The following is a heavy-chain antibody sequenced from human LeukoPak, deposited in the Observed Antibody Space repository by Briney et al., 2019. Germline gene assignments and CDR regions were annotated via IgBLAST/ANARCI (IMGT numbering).Heavy chain of an antibody. J-gene: IGHJ6*03. CDR3: GRYALVGYFSYYYMDV. CDR2: ISNSGST. Sequence: SETLSLTCTVSGGSISSHYWTWIRQPPVKGLEWIGDISNSGSTSYNPSLKSRVTISIDTSKNQFSLKLSSGTAADTAVYYCGRYALVGYFSYYYMDVWGKGTTVSVSS. CDR1: GGSISSHY. V-gene: IGHV4-59*11. D-gene: IGHD2-15*01.